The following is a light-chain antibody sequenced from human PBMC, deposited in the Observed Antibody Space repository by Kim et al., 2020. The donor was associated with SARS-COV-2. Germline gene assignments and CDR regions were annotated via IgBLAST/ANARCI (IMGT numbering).Light chain of an antibody. CDR1: QSVSSN. CDR3: QLYNNWPRRT. V-gene: IGKV3-15*01. CDR2: GAS. Sequence: VSPGERATLSGRASQSVSSNLAWYQQKPGQAPRLLIYGASTRATGIPARFSGSGSGTEFTLTISSLQSEDFAVYYCQLYNNWPRRTFGQGTKLEI. J-gene: IGKJ2*01.